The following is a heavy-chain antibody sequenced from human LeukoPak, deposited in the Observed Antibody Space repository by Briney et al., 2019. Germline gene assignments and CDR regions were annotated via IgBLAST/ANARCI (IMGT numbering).Heavy chain of an antibody. CDR1: GFTFNNYA. CDR3: AKDRRPYGDPRGGFDP. CDR2: ISASGGST. J-gene: IGHJ5*02. V-gene: IGHV3-23*01. Sequence: PGGSLRLSCAASGFTFNNYAMSWVRQAPGKGLEWVSAISASGGSTYYADSVKGRFTISRDNSKNTLYLQMNSLRAEDTAVYYCAKDRRPYGDPRGGFDPWGQGTLVTVSS. D-gene: IGHD4-17*01.